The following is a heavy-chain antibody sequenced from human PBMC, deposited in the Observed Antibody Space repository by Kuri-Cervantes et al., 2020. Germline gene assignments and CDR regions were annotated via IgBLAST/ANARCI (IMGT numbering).Heavy chain of an antibody. CDR2: IYYSGRT. J-gene: IGHJ4*02. CDR3: ARAKSAIYGDYPRRSGYFDY. V-gene: IGHV4-59*02. D-gene: IGHD4-17*01. CDR1: GDSVSSYY. Sequence: SETLSLTCTVSGDSVSSYYWSWIRQPPGKGLEWIGYIYYSGRTYYSPSLKSRVTISVDTSKNQFSLKLSSVTAADTAVYYCARAKSAIYGDYPRRSGYFDYWGQGTLVTVSS.